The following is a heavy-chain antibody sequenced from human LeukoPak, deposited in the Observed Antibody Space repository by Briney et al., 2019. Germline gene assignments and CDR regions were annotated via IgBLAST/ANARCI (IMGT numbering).Heavy chain of an antibody. CDR2: IYYSGST. CDR3: ARVLSGMDV. CDR1: GGSIISYY. Sequence: SESLSLTCTVSGGSIISYYWSWIRQPPGKGLEWIGYIYYSGSTNYNPSLKSRVTISVDTSKNQFSLKLSSVTAADTAVYYCARVLSGMDVWGQGTTVTVSS. J-gene: IGHJ6*02. V-gene: IGHV4-59*01.